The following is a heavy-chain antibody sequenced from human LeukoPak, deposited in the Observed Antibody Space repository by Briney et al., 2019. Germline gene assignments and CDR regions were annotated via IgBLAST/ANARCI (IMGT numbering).Heavy chain of an antibody. D-gene: IGHD2-15*01. J-gene: IGHJ4*02. CDR2: IYNSGTT. V-gene: IGHV4-59*01. CDR1: GGSFTRYY. Sequence: SKTLSLTCTVSGGSFTRYYWNWIRQPPGKGLEWVGYIYNSGTTNYNPSLKSRATISADTSKRQVSLRLSSVTAADTAVYYCAGGGYCDISSCSAPLFDWWGQGTPVTVSS. CDR3: AGGGYCDISSCSAPLFDW.